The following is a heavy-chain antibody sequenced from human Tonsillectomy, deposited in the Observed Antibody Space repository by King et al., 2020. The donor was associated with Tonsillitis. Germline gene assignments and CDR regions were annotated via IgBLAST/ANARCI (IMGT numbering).Heavy chain of an antibody. CDR2: INPNTGGA. CDR1: GYTFTGYY. D-gene: IGHD4-17*01. CDR3: ATYGDYLGWIDP. J-gene: IGHJ5*02. Sequence: VQLVQSGAEVKKPGASVKVSCKASGYTFTGYYIHWVRQAPGQGLEWMGWINPNTGGANYAQKFQGRVTMTRDTSLSTAYMELSRLGSDDTAVYYCATYGDYLGWIDPWGQGTLVTVSS. V-gene: IGHV1-2*02.